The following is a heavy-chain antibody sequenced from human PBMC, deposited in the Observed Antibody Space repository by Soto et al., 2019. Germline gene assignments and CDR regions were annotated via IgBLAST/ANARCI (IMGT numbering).Heavy chain of an antibody. V-gene: IGHV1-69*01. D-gene: IGHD3-22*01. CDR3: ARADYYDSSGYYYYHLPDGFDI. CDR1: GGTFSSYA. CDR2: NNPIFGSA. Sequence: QVQLVQSGAEVKKPGSSVKVSCKASGGTFSSYAISWVRQAPGQGLERMGGNNPIFGSANYAQKFQGRVTITADESTSTDYVELSSQRSEDTAVYYCARADYYDSSGYYYYHLPDGFDIWGQGTMVTVSS. J-gene: IGHJ3*02.